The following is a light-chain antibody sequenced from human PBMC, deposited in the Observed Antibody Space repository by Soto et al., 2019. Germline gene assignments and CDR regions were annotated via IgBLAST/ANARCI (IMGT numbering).Light chain of an antibody. V-gene: IGKV3-20*01. CDR1: QRVNSRF. Sequence: EIVLTQSPGTLSLSPGERATLSCRASQRVNSRFLAWYQQKPGQAPSLLIYGVSSRTPGIPDRFSGSGSGTDFTIIISSLEPEDFAVYYCQHYDGPPFTIGTGTKVDI. CDR2: GVS. CDR3: QHYDGPPFT. J-gene: IGKJ3*01.